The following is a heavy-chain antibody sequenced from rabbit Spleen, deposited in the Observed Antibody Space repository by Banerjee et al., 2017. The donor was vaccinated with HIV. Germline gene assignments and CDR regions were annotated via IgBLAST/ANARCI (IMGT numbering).Heavy chain of an antibody. CDR2: IDPLFDNT. J-gene: IGHJ4*01. CDR1: GFDFSTYS. CDR3: ASDHYGVGVFSL. Sequence: QEQLVESGGGLVQPGGSLKLSCKASGFDFSTYSMSWVHQAPGKGLEWIGYIDPLFDNTYYANWVNGRFSISRENTHNTLYLQLSSLTAADTATYFCASDHYGVGVFSLWGQGTLVTVS. V-gene: IGHV1S47*01. D-gene: IGHD2-1*01.